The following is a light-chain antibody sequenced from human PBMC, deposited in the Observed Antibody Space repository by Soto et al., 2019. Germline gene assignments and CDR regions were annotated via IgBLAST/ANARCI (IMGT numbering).Light chain of an antibody. Sequence: EIVMTQSPGTLSLSPGETVTLSCRASQSIDSNYLSWYQQKAGQAPRLLISGASTRATGIPARFSGSGSGTDFTLTISSLQAEDFAVYYCQQDYNLPFTFGQGTRRRL. CDR2: GAS. J-gene: IGKJ5*01. CDR1: QSIDSNY. CDR3: QQDYNLPFT. V-gene: IGKV3D-7*01.